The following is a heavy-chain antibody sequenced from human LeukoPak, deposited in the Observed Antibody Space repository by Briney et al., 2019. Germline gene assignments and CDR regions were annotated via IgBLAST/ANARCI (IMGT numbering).Heavy chain of an antibody. CDR3: ATPSGSYGDAFDI. D-gene: IGHD1-26*01. CDR2: ISGSGGST. J-gene: IGHJ3*02. V-gene: IGHV3-23*01. Sequence: GGSLRLSCAASAFTFSSYAMSWVRQAPGKGLEWVSAISGSGGSTYYADSVKGRFTISRDNSKNTLYLQMNSLRAEDTAVYYRATPSGSYGDAFDIWGQGTMVTVSS. CDR1: AFTFSSYA.